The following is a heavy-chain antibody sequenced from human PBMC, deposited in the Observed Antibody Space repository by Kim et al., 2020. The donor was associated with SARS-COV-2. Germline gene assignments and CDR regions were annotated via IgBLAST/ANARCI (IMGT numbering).Heavy chain of an antibody. D-gene: IGHD6-19*01. Sequence: GGSLRLSCAASGFTFRSYGMHWVRQAPGKGLEWVAVISYDGSNKYYADSVKGRFTISRDNSKNTLYLQMNSLRAEDTAVYYCAKGWLRAVAGMVVGGQGTLVTVSS. CDR3: AKGWLRAVAGMVV. CDR1: GFTFRSYG. V-gene: IGHV3-30*18. CDR2: ISYDGSNK. J-gene: IGHJ4*02.